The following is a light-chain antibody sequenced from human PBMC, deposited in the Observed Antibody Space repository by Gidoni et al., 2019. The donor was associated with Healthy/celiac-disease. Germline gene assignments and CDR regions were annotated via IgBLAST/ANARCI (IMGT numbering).Light chain of an antibody. V-gene: IGKV1-39*01. CDR2: AAS. CDR1: QSISSY. J-gene: IGKJ4*01. CDR3: QQSYSTLT. Sequence: DIQMTQSPSSLSASVGDRVTITCRASQSISSYLNWYQQKPGKAHKLMIYAASSLQSGVPSRFSGSGSGTDFTLTISSLQPEDFATYYCQQSYSTLTFGGXTKVEIK.